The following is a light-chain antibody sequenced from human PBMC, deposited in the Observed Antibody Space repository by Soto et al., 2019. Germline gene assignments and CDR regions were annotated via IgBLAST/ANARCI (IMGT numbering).Light chain of an antibody. CDR1: QEIENY. J-gene: IGKJ4*01. Sequence: DIQLTQSPSSLSASVGDRVTITCQASQEIENYLNWYQQKPGKAPRVLIYGASNLEKGVASRFSGSGSGTDFIFTISSLQPEDIGTYYCQQYDNLALTFGGGTKVDIK. CDR2: GAS. CDR3: QQYDNLALT. V-gene: IGKV1-33*01.